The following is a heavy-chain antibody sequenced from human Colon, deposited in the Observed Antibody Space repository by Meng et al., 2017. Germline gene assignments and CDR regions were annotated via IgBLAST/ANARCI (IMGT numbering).Heavy chain of an antibody. CDR3: ARRRGGSGRDC. D-gene: IGHD3-10*01. Sequence: HLPLQESGHALVKPSETLPLTCTVSGCSISSNGYYWDWVRQPPGKGLEWIGAIYHSGSTSYNPSLQSRVTMFVDTSKNQFSLMLTSVTATDTAVYYCARRRGGSGRDCWGQGTLVTVSS. CDR2: IYHSGST. CDR1: GCSISSNGYY. J-gene: IGHJ4*02. V-gene: IGHV4-39*01.